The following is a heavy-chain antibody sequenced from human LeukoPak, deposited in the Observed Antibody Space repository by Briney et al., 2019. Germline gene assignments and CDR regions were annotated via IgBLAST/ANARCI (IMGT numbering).Heavy chain of an antibody. CDR3: ARVRVYYYYYMDV. CDR2: IKQDGSEK. D-gene: IGHD4-17*01. J-gene: IGHJ6*03. V-gene: IGHV3-7*01. CDR1: GFTFSSYW. Sequence: PGGSLRLSCAASGFTFSSYWMSWVRQAPGKGLEWVANIKQDGSEKYYVDSVKGRFTISRDNAKNSLYLQMNSLRAEDTAVYYCARVRVYYYYYMDVWGKGTAVTVSS.